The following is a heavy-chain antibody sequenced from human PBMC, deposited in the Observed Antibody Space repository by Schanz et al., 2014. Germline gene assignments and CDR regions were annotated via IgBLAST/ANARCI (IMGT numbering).Heavy chain of an antibody. CDR1: GFIFNDYY. J-gene: IGHJ3*01. Sequence: VQLVESGGGLVKPGGSLRLSCAASGFIFNDYYMNWIRQAPGKGLEWIGEIFHSGTTNYNPSLESRVTISVDKSKNHFSLILSSMTAADTAVYYCTRSTLWSYDVWGRGTMVIVSS. D-gene: IGHD2-21*01. CDR2: IFHSGTT. V-gene: IGHV4-4*02. CDR3: TRSTLWSYDV.